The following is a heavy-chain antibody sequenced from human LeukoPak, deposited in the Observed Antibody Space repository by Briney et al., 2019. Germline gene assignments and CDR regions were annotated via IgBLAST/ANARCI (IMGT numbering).Heavy chain of an antibody. CDR2: INPNSGGT. Sequence: GASVKVSCKASGYTFTGYYMHWVRQAPGQGLEWMGWINPNSGGTNYAQKFQGRVTMTRDTSISTAYMELSRLRSDDTAAYYCARVGPRGWLGRQPNYFDYWGRGTLVTVSS. V-gene: IGHV1-2*02. CDR1: GYTFTGYY. D-gene: IGHD6-19*01. J-gene: IGHJ4*02. CDR3: ARVGPRGWLGRQPNYFDY.